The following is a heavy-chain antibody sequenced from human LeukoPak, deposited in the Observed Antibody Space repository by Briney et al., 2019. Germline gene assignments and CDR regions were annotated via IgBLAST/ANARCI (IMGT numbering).Heavy chain of an antibody. V-gene: IGHV3-74*01. J-gene: IGHJ4*02. CDR1: GFTFSSYW. CDR2: INSDGSTT. CDR3: ARRSSGSPPFYFDY. Sequence: GGSLRLSCAASGFTFSSYWMHWVRQAPGKGLVWVSRINSDGSTTNYTDSVKGRFTISRDNAKNTLYLQMNSLRAEDTAMYYCARRSSGSPPFYFDYWGQGTLVTVSS. D-gene: IGHD1-26*01.